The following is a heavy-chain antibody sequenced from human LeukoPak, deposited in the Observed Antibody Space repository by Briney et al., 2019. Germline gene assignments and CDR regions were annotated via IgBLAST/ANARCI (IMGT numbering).Heavy chain of an antibody. D-gene: IGHD3-22*01. Sequence: SVKVSCKASGGTFISYAISWVRQAPGQGLEWMGGIIPIFGTANYAQKFQGRVTITTDESTSTAYMELSSLRSEDTAVYYCARAKFYYDSSGYYYIFDYWGQGTLVTVSS. CDR2: IIPIFGTA. J-gene: IGHJ4*02. V-gene: IGHV1-69*05. CDR3: ARAKFYYDSSGYYYIFDY. CDR1: GGTFISYA.